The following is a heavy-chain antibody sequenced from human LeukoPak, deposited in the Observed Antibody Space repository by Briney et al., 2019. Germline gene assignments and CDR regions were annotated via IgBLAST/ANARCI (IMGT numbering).Heavy chain of an antibody. D-gene: IGHD2-2*01. CDR1: GFTFDDYG. CDR2: INWNGGST. Sequence: GGSLRLSCAASGFTFDDYGMSWVRQAPGKGLEWVSGINWNGGSTGYADSVKGRFTISRDNAKNSLYLQMNSLRAEDTAVYYCARGVDCSSTSCSIPDYWGQGTLVTVSS. J-gene: IGHJ4*02. V-gene: IGHV3-20*04. CDR3: ARGVDCSSTSCSIPDY.